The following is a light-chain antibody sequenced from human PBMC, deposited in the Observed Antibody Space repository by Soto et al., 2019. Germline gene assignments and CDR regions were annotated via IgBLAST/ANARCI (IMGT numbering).Light chain of an antibody. J-gene: IGKJ1*01. CDR1: QSVSNN. CDR3: QQYNNWPPWT. V-gene: IGKV3-15*01. Sequence: ILMTQSPATLSVSPGERATLSCRASQSVSNNLAWYQQKPGQAPRLLLYDASTRATGIPARFSGSWSGTDVTLTISGLQSEDFAVYYCQQYNNWPPWTFGQGTKVEIK. CDR2: DAS.